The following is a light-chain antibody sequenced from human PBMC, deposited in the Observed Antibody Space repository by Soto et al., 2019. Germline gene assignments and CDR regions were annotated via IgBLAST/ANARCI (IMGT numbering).Light chain of an antibody. CDR2: EVS. CDR3: SSYADSNNRYV. J-gene: IGLJ1*01. Sequence: QSALTQPPSASGSPGQSVTISCTGTSSDVGGCNYVSWYQQHPGKAPKLMIYEVSKRPSGVPDRFSGSKSGNTASLTVTGLQAEDEADYYCSSYADSNNRYVFGTGTKLTVL. CDR1: SSDVGGCNY. V-gene: IGLV2-8*01.